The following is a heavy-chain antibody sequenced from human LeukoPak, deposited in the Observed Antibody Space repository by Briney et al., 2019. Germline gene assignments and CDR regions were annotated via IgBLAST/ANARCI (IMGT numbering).Heavy chain of an antibody. D-gene: IGHD3-9*01. J-gene: IGHJ4*02. CDR1: GGSISSSSYY. V-gene: IGHV4-39*07. Sequence: SETLSLTCTVSGGSISSSSYYWGWIRQPPGKGLEWIGSIYYSGSTYYNPSLKSRVTISVDTSKNQFSLKLSSVTAADTAVYYCARGRFHFGKTYDILTGYYHFDYWGQGTLVTVPS. CDR3: ARGRFHFGKTYDILTGYYHFDY. CDR2: IYYSGST.